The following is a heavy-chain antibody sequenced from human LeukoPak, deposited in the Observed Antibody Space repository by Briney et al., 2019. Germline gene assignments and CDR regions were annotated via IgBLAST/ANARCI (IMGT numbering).Heavy chain of an antibody. CDR2: MNPNSGNT. D-gene: IGHD1-14*01. CDR3: ARVLRISRSYRFDP. Sequence: GASVKVSCKASGYSFTSYYVHWVRQATGQGLEWMGWMNPNSGNTGYAQKFQGRVTMTRNTSISTAYMELSSLRSEDTAVYYCARVLRISRSYRFDPWGQGTLVTVSS. J-gene: IGHJ5*02. CDR1: GYSFTSYY. V-gene: IGHV1-8*02.